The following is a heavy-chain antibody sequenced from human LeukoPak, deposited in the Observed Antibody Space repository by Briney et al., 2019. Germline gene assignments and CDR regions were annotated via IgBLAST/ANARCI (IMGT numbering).Heavy chain of an antibody. J-gene: IGHJ4*02. CDR2: IYHSGST. CDR1: GYSISNGYH. Sequence: PSETLSLTCAVSGYSISNGYHWGWIRQPPGKGLEWIGSIYHSGSTYYNPSLKSRVTISVDTSKNQFSLKLSSVTAADTAVYYCARRGDGYKTYYFDYWGQGTLATVSS. V-gene: IGHV4-38-2*01. D-gene: IGHD5-24*01. CDR3: ARRGDGYKTYYFDY.